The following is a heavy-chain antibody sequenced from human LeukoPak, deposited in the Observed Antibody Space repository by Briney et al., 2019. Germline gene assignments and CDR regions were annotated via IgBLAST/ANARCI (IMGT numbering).Heavy chain of an antibody. V-gene: IGHV3-74*01. D-gene: IGHD1-1*01. CDR2: MNNDGSIR. CDR1: GFTFSTYW. J-gene: IGHJ4*02. CDR3: ARDQLEPSRWFDY. Sequence: GGSLRLSCAASGFTFSTYWMHWVRQAPGKGLVWVSRMNNDGSIRDYADSVKGRFTISRDNAKNTLYLQMNSLRVEDTAVYYCARDQLEPSRWFDYWGQGSLFTVSS.